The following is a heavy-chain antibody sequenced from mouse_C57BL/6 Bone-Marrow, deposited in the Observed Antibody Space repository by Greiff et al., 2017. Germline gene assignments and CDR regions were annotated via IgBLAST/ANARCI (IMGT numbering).Heavy chain of an antibody. CDR3: TRWYYYGSSYPFDY. V-gene: IGHV1-5*01. D-gene: IGHD1-1*01. Sequence: VQLQQSGTVLARPGASVKMSCKTSGYTFTSYWMHWVKQRPGQGLEWIGAIYPGNSDTSYNQKFKGKAKLTAVTSASTAYMALSSLTNEDSAVYYCTRWYYYGSSYPFDYWGQGTTLTVSS. CDR2: IYPGNSDT. J-gene: IGHJ2*01. CDR1: GYTFTSYW.